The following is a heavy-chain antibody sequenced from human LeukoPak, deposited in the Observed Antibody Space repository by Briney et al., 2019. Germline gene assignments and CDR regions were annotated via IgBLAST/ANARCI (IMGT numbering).Heavy chain of an antibody. Sequence: GGSRRLSCAASGFTFSNAWMSWVRQAPGKGLEWVGRIKSKSAGGKTDYAAPMKGRFTISRDDSKNTLYLQMNSLKTEDTAVYYCTAEYDSSGYYPWFFDLWGRGTLVTASS. CDR2: IKSKSAGGKT. CDR1: GFTFSNAW. CDR3: TAEYDSSGYYPWFFDL. D-gene: IGHD3-22*01. J-gene: IGHJ2*01. V-gene: IGHV3-15*01.